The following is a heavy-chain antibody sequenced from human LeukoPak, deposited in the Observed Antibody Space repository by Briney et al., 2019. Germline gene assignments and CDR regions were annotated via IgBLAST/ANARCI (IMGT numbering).Heavy chain of an antibody. Sequence: SETLSLTCTVSGGSISSYYWSWIRQPPGKGLEWIGYIYYSGSTNYNPSLKSRVTISVDTSKNQFSLKLSSVTAADTAVYYCARVNYDYVFYFDYWGQGTLVTVSS. D-gene: IGHD3-16*01. CDR2: IYYSGST. J-gene: IGHJ4*02. CDR3: ARVNYDYVFYFDY. V-gene: IGHV4-59*12. CDR1: GGSISSYY.